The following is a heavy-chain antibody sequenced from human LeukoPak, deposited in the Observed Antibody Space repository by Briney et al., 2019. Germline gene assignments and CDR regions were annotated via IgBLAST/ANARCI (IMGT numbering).Heavy chain of an antibody. Sequence: GGSLRLSCAASGFTFSSYEMNWVRQAPGKGLEWVSYISSSGSTMSYADSVKGRFSISRYNAKNSLYLQLSSLRAEDTAVYYCARGVSSGWSNDDAFDIWGQGTMVTVSS. CDR3: ARGVSSGWSNDDAFDI. CDR2: ISSSGSTM. V-gene: IGHV3-48*03. CDR1: GFTFSSYE. D-gene: IGHD6-19*01. J-gene: IGHJ3*02.